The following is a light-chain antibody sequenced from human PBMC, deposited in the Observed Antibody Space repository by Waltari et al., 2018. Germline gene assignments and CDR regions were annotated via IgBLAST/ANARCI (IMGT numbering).Light chain of an antibody. CDR1: KMGDKF. CDR2: QST. CDR3: QAWDTITGGV. J-gene: IGLJ2*01. Sequence: SYELTQPPSVSVSPGQTASIPCSGHKMGDKFACWYQQKPGQSPVLVIYQSTKRPSGSTERFSGSNAGNTATLTIGGTQAMDEADYYCQAWDTITGGVFGGGTKLTVL. V-gene: IGLV3-1*01.